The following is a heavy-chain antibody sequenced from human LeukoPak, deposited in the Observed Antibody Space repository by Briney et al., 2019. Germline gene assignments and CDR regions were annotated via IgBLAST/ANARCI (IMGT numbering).Heavy chain of an antibody. J-gene: IGHJ4*02. D-gene: IGHD5-24*01. Sequence: PSETLSLTCTVSGGSINSYYWSWIRQPPGKGLEWIGYIYYTGSTNYNPSLKSRVTISVDTPKNHFSLKLSSVTAADTAVYYCARHQRWLQFSFFDFWGQGTLVTVSS. V-gene: IGHV4-59*08. CDR3: ARHQRWLQFSFFDF. CDR1: GGSINSYY. CDR2: IYYTGST.